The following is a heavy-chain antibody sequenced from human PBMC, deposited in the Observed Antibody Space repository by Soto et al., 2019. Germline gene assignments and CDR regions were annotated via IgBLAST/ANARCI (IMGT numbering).Heavy chain of an antibody. CDR2: ISGSGTST. CDR3: AKGHDFWTGYSYYYGMYI. D-gene: IGHD3-3*01. CDR1: GFDFTKSA. Sequence: LRLSCAASGFDFTKSAMNWVRQAPGKGLQWVSGISGSGTSTSHGDSVKGRFTISRDNSKNTLYLQMNSLRADDTAVYFCAKGHDFWTGYSYYYGMYIWGQGTTVTVSS. J-gene: IGHJ6*02. V-gene: IGHV3-23*01.